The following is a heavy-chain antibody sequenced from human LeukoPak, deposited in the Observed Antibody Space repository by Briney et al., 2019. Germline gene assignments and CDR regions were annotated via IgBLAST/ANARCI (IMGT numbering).Heavy chain of an antibody. Sequence: SETLSLTCTVSSGSISSYYWSWIRQPPGKGLEWIGYIYYSGSTNYNPPLKSRVTISVDTSRNQFSLKLSSVTAADTAVYYCARLMGYSGYDPADYWGQGTLVTVSS. CDR3: ARLMGYSGYDPADY. V-gene: IGHV4-59*08. CDR2: IYYSGST. CDR1: SGSISSYY. D-gene: IGHD5-12*01. J-gene: IGHJ4*02.